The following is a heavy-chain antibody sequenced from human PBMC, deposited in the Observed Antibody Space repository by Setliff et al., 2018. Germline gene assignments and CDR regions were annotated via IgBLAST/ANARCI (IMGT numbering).Heavy chain of an antibody. CDR1: GGSINNYY. Sequence: LSLTCTVSGGSINNYYWSWIRQPAGKGLEWIGRVYSNVGTNFNPSLKSRVTMSVDASKNQISLKLMSVTAADTAVYYCASRNSDGGPEYFQHWGQGALVTVSS. CDR3: ASRNSDGGPEYFQH. V-gene: IGHV4-4*07. D-gene: IGHD1-26*01. CDR2: VYSNVGT. J-gene: IGHJ1*01.